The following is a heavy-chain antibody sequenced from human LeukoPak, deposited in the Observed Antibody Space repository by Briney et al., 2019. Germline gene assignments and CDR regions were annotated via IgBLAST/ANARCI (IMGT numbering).Heavy chain of an antibody. V-gene: IGHV3-48*01. CDR3: ARPDCSGGSCYSGFDY. Sequence: GGSLRLSCAASGFTLSSYSMNWVRQAPWKGLEWVSYISSSSSTIYYADSVKGRFTISRDNAKNSLYLQMNSLRAEDTAVYYCARPDCSGGSCYSGFDYWGQGTLVTVSS. D-gene: IGHD2-15*01. J-gene: IGHJ4*02. CDR1: GFTLSSYS. CDR2: ISSSSSTI.